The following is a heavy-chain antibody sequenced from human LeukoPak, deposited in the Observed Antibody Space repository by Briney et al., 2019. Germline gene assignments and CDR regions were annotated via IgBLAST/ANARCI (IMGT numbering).Heavy chain of an antibody. CDR2: ISYDGSNK. V-gene: IGHV3-30*18. CDR3: AKVVSPDY. Sequence: SGGSLRLSCAASGFTFSSYGMHWVRQAPGKGLEWVAVISYDGSNKYYADSVKGRFTISRDNSKNTLYLQMNSLRAEDTAVYYCAKVVSPDYWGQGTLVTVSS. D-gene: IGHD3-3*02. CDR1: GFTFSSYG. J-gene: IGHJ4*02.